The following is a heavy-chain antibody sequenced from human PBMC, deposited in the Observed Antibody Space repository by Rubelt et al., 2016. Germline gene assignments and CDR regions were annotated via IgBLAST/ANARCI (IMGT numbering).Heavy chain of an antibody. D-gene: IGHD6-19*01. CDR3: AAGDRNGWYYFY. J-gene: IGHJ4*02. Sequence: EVRLVESGGALIQPGGSLRLSCAASGFTVSTTYMSWVRQAPGKGLEWVAGINWNGASTGHGDSVRGGFTISRDNARNSLYLQMNTLRAEDTALYYCAAGDRNGWYYFYWGQGTLVTVSS. V-gene: IGHV3-20*04. CDR2: INWNGAST. CDR1: GFTVSTTY.